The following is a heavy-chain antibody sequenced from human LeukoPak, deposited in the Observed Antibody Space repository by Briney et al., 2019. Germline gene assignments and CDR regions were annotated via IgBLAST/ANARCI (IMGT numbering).Heavy chain of an antibody. J-gene: IGHJ4*02. V-gene: IGHV3-7*01. D-gene: IGHD3-3*01. CDR2: IKQDGSEK. Sequence: GGSLRLSCAASGFTFSSHWMSWVRQAPGKGLEWVANIKQDGSEKYYVDSVKGRFTISRDNAKNSLYLQMNSLRAEDTAVYYCARVAYYDFWSGYYRNLYYFDYWGQGTLVTVSS. CDR3: ARVAYYDFWSGYYRNLYYFDY. CDR1: GFTFSSHW.